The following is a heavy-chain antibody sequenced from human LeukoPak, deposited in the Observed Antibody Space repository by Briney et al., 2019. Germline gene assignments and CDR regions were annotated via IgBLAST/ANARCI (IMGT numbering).Heavy chain of an antibody. V-gene: IGHV3-33*01. Sequence: HSGRSLRLSCAASGFTFNNYGMHWVRQAPGKGLEWVALIWYDGTNKYYGDSVKGRFTISRDNSKNTLYLQMNSLRAEDTAVYYCARDPGKDYYGSGTYLKRFDYWGQGTLVTVSS. D-gene: IGHD3-10*01. CDR3: ARDPGKDYYGSGTYLKRFDY. J-gene: IGHJ4*02. CDR2: IWYDGTNK. CDR1: GFTFNNYG.